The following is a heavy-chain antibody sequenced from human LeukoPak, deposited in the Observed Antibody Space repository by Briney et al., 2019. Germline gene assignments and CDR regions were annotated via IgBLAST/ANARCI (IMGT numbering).Heavy chain of an antibody. CDR1: GFTFSSYS. CDR2: ISSSSSSTI. D-gene: IGHD3-22*01. Sequence: GGSLRLSCAASGFTFSSYSMNWVRQAPGKGLEWVSSISSSSSSTIYYADSVKGRFTISRDNAKNSLYLQMNSLRAEDTAVYYCARELYDSSGYYARADYWGQGTLVTVSS. CDR3: ARELYDSSGYYARADY. J-gene: IGHJ4*02. V-gene: IGHV3-48*01.